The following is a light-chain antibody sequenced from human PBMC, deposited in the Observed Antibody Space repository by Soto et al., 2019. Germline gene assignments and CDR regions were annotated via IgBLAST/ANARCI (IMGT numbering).Light chain of an antibody. CDR2: AAS. Sequence: DIQMTQSPSSLSASVGDRVTITCRASQTISSHLNWYQQKPRKAPRLLIYAASSLQGGVPSRFTGSGSGTDFTLTISSLQPEDFATYFCQQTYITPYTFGQGTKVEIK. V-gene: IGKV1-39*01. CDR3: QQTYITPYT. J-gene: IGKJ2*01. CDR1: QTISSH.